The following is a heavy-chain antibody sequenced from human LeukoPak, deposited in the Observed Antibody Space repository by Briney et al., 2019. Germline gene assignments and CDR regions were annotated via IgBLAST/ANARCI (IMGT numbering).Heavy chain of an antibody. CDR1: GFIFSSYW. CDR3: AILRGTVTASDY. Sequence: PGGSLRLSCAASGFIFSSYWMHWVRQAPGKGLVWVSHINNDGSSTTYADSVEGRFATSRDNAKNTLYLQMNSLRVEDTAVYYCAILRGTVTASDYWGQGTLVTVSS. V-gene: IGHV3-74*01. D-gene: IGHD4-11*01. CDR2: INNDGSST. J-gene: IGHJ4*02.